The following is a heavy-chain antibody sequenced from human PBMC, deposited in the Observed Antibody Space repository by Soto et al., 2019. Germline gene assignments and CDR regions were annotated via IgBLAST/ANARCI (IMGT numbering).Heavy chain of an antibody. Sequence: ASVKVSCKASGYTFSSYAMHWERQAPGQRLEWMGWINAGYGNTKSSQKFQDRVTISRDTSASTAYMELTSLRSEDTAVYYCARDTGDGTFDFWGQGTLVTVSS. D-gene: IGHD7-27*01. CDR3: ARDTGDGTFDF. V-gene: IGHV1-3*01. J-gene: IGHJ4*02. CDR1: GYTFSSYA. CDR2: INAGYGNT.